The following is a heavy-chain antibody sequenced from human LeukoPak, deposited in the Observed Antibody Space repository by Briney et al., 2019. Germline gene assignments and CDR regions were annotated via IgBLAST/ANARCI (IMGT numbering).Heavy chain of an antibody. J-gene: IGHJ5*02. Sequence: ASVKVSCKTSGYTFTNYDINWVRQATGQGLEWMGWMNPNSGNTGYAQKFQGRVTMTRNTSISTAYMELSSLRPEDTAVYYCARPHCSSTDCHPPEWFDPWGQGTLVTVSS. CDR1: GYTFTNYD. CDR3: ARPHCSSTDCHPPEWFDP. D-gene: IGHD2-2*01. CDR2: MNPNSGNT. V-gene: IGHV1-8*01.